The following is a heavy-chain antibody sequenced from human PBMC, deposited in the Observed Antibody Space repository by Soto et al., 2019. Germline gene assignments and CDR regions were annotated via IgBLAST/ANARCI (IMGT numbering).Heavy chain of an antibody. CDR1: GFTFSSYG. V-gene: IGHV3-30*03. J-gene: IGHJ6*02. Sequence: GGSLRLSCAASGFTFSSYGMHWVRQAPGTGLEWVPAISHGGSNKYYADSVKGRCPSARDNSNNSVYLQMNILRSVDTAEYYGAATDCGWNNPCYCYDMDFWGQGTTVTV. CDR3: AATDCGWNNPCYCYDMDF. CDR2: ISHGGSNK. D-gene: IGHD1-1*01.